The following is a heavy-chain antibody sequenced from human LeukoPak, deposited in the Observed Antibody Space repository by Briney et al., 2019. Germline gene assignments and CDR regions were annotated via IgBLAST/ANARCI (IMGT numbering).Heavy chain of an antibody. CDR1: GFIFSSYA. J-gene: IGHJ4*02. Sequence: GGSLRLSCAASGFIFSSYAMSWVRQAPGKGLEWVSAIGGISGSGGSTYYADSVKGRFTISRDNSKNTLYLQMNSLRAEDTAIYYCARKKWGNYYFDYWGQGTLVTVSS. D-gene: IGHD3-16*01. CDR2: IGGISGSGGST. CDR3: ARKKWGNYYFDY. V-gene: IGHV3-23*01.